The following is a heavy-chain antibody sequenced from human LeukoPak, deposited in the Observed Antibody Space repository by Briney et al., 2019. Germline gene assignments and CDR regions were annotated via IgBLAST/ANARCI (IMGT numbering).Heavy chain of an antibody. CDR2: MNPNSGNT. CDR3: ARANYDILSH. Sequence: ASVKVSCKASGYTFTSYDINWVRQATGQGLEWMGWMNPNSGNTGHAQKFQGRVTMTRNTSISTAYMELSSLRSEDTAVYYCARANYDILSHWGQGTLVTVSS. V-gene: IGHV1-8*01. D-gene: IGHD3-9*01. J-gene: IGHJ4*02. CDR1: GYTFTSYD.